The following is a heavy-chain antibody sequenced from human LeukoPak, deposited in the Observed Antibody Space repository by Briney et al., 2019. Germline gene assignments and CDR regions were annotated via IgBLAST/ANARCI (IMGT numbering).Heavy chain of an antibody. D-gene: IGHD1-26*01. CDR1: GGSISSYY. CDR2: IYYSGST. J-gene: IGHJ6*03. V-gene: IGHV4-59*08. Sequence: SETLSLTCTVSGGSISSYYWSWIRQPPGKGLEWIGYIYYSGSTNYNPSLKSRVTISVDTSKNQFSLKLSSVTAADTAEYYCARVQRTEEGGYSYYYIDVWGKGTTVTVSS. CDR3: ARVQRTEEGGYSYYYIDV.